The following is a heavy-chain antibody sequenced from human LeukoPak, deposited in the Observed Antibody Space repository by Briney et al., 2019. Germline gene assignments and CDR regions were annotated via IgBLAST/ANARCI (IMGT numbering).Heavy chain of an antibody. D-gene: IGHD3-10*01. Sequence: GGSLRLSCAASGFTFTNAWMTWVRQAPGKGLEWVGRIKSKGDGETTDYAAPVKGRFIMPRDESKATLYLQMNILQDEDTAVYYCATDLGLTMIRGVIVHWGQGALVTVSS. CDR1: GFTFTNAW. CDR2: IKSKGDGETT. V-gene: IGHV3-15*01. J-gene: IGHJ4*02. CDR3: ATDLGLTMIRGVIVH.